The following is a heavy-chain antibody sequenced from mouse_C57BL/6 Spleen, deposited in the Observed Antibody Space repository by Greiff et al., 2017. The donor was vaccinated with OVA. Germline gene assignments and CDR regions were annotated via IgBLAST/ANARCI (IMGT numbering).Heavy chain of an antibody. Sequence: QVQLQQPGPELVKPGASVKLSCKASGYTFTSYWMHWVKQRPGQGLEWIGNINPSNGGNNYNEKFKSKATLTVDKSSSTAYMQLGSLTSEDSAVYYCAKCHGNSRSYWNYEVKGTETTVTVSS. D-gene: IGHD1-1*01. CDR3: AKCHGNSRSYWNYEV. CDR2: INPSNGGN. J-gene: IGHJ1*03. V-gene: IGHV1-53*01. CDR1: GYTFTSYW.